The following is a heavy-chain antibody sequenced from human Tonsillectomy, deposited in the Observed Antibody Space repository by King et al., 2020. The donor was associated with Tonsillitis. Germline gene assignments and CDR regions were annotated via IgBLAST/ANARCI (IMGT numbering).Heavy chain of an antibody. Sequence: VQLQQWGAGLLKPSEPLSLTCAVYGGSFSGYYWSWIRQPPGKGLEWIGEINHSGSTNYNPSLKSRVTISVDTSKNQFSLKLSSVTAADTAVYYCARGALRYFDWFRGGMDVWGQGTTVTVSS. CDR2: INHSGST. CDR3: ARGALRYFDWFRGGMDV. CDR1: GGSFSGYY. J-gene: IGHJ6*02. V-gene: IGHV4-34*01. D-gene: IGHD3-9*01.